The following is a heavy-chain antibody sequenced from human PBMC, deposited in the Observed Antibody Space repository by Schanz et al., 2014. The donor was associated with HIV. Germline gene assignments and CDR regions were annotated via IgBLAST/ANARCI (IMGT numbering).Heavy chain of an antibody. CDR2: ISTSGTYI. V-gene: IGHV3-21*04. Sequence: EVQLLESGGDFVQPGGSLRLSCAASGFTFRNYGMSWVRQAPGKGLEWVSSISTSGTYIFYADSVKGRFTISRDNAKNSLSLHIDSLRAEDTAIYYCALRTPVISFGAFENWGQGTMVTVSS. CDR1: GFTFRNYG. D-gene: IGHD3-16*01. CDR3: ALRTPVISFGAFEN. J-gene: IGHJ3*02.